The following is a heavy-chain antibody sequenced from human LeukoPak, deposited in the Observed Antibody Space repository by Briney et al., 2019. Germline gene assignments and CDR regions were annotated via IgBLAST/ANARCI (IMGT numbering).Heavy chain of an antibody. CDR1: GFTVSSNY. Sequence: GGSLRLSCAASGFTVSSNYMSWVRQAPGKGLEWVSVIYSGGNTYYADSVKGRFTISRDNSKNTLYLQMNSLRAEDTAVYYCAREAYCSGGSCYSPIYGMDVWGQGTTVTVSS. CDR3: AREAYCSGGSCYSPIYGMDV. D-gene: IGHD2-15*01. V-gene: IGHV3-66*01. CDR2: IYSGGNT. J-gene: IGHJ6*02.